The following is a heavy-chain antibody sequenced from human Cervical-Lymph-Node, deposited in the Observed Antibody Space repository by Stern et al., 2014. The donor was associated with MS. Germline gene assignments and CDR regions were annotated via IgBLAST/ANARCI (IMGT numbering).Heavy chain of an antibody. CDR3: ARAAYSTSSYNY. V-gene: IGHV1-69*01. CDR1: GGTFNTNV. J-gene: IGHJ4*02. D-gene: IGHD6-6*01. Sequence: VHLVESGAEVKKPGSSVKVSCKASGGTFNTNVISWVRQAPGQGLEWMGEIIPILGTALSEQKFQGRVTITANESPRAVYMELSSLRSEDTAVYYCARAAYSTSSYNYWGQGTLVIVSS. CDR2: IIPILGTA.